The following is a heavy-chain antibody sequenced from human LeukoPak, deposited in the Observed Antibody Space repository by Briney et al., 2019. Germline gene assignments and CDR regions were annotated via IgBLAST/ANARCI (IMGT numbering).Heavy chain of an antibody. D-gene: IGHD6-6*01. Sequence: GASVKVSCKASGYTFTSYDINWVRQATGQGLEWMGWMNPNSGNTGYAQKLQGRVTITRNTSISTAYMELSSLRSEDTAVYYCARSYSSSSWGRYYYYYMDVWGKGTTVTVSS. CDR1: GYTFTSYD. CDR3: ARSYSSSSWGRYYYYYMDV. J-gene: IGHJ6*03. CDR2: MNPNSGNT. V-gene: IGHV1-8*03.